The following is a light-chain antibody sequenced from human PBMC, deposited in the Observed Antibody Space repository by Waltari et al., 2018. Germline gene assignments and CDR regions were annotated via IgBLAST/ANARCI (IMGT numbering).Light chain of an antibody. CDR1: QDISNY. Sequence: DIQMTQSPSSLSASVGDRVTITCQAGQDISNYLNWYQQKPGKAPKLLIYDASNLETGVPSRFGGSGSGTDFTFTISSLQPEDIATYYCQQYDNLPLTFGGGTKVEIK. J-gene: IGKJ4*01. CDR2: DAS. V-gene: IGKV1-33*01. CDR3: QQYDNLPLT.